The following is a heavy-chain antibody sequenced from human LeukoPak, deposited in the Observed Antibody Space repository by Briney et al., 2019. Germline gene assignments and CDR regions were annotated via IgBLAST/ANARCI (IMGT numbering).Heavy chain of an antibody. D-gene: IGHD2-2*01. J-gene: IGHJ4*02. CDR1: GFTFKNYN. CDR3: ARHCSSSGCYNS. V-gene: IGHV3-48*04. Sequence: GGSLRLSCAASGFTFKNYNMDWVRQAPGKGLEWVSYISSSSTTIYYADSVKGRFTISRDNAKNSLYLQMNSLRADDTAVYYCARHCSSSGCYNSWGQGTLVTVSS. CDR2: ISSSSTTI.